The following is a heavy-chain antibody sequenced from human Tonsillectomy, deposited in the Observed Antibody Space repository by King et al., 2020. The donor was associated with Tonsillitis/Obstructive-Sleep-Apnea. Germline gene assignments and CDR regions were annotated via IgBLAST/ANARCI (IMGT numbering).Heavy chain of an antibody. CDR2: ISSGSRHI. CDR3: ARAGGGGDFYFHYMDV. CDR1: GFSFSIYS. D-gene: IGHD3-16*01. Sequence: VQLVESGGGLVKPGGSLRLSCAASGFSFSIYSMNWVRQAPGKGLEWVASISSGSRHIYDADSVKGRLTISRDNAKKSLYLKMNSLRVDDTAVYYCARAGGGGDFYFHYMDVWGKGTTVTVSS. V-gene: IGHV3-21*01. J-gene: IGHJ6*03.